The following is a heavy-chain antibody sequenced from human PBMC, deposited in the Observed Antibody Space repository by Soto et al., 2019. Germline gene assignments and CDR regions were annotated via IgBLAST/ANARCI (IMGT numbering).Heavy chain of an antibody. Sequence: SQTHSLTCVISGDSVSSSSVAWNWVRQSPSRGLEWLGRTYYRSRWYSDFAVSVRGRIVINADTSKNQFSLQLNSVTPEDTAVYXCARAADTAMVYNWFDPWGQGTLVTVSS. CDR2: TYYRSRWYS. D-gene: IGHD5-18*01. CDR3: ARAADTAMVYNWFDP. CDR1: GDSVSSSSVA. J-gene: IGHJ5*02. V-gene: IGHV6-1*01.